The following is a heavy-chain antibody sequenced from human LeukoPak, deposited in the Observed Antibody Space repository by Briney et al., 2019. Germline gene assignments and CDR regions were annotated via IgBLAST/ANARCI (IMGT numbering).Heavy chain of an antibody. CDR1: GGSFSGYY. CDR3: ARHYYDILTGYYVPAPFDP. J-gene: IGHJ5*02. CDR2: INHSGST. D-gene: IGHD3-9*01. V-gene: IGHV4-34*01. Sequence: SETLSLTCAVYGGSFSGYYWSWIRQPPGKGLEWIGEINHSGSTNYNPSLKSRVTISVDTSKNQFSLKLSSVTAADTAVYYCARHYYDILTGYYVPAPFDPWGQGTLVTVSS.